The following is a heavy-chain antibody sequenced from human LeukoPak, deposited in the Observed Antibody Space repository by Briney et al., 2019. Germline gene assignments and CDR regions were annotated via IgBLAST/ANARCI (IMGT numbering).Heavy chain of an antibody. CDR3: ARDRGQWLVYFDY. CDR1: GFTFSSYA. D-gene: IGHD6-19*01. V-gene: IGHV3-30-3*01. Sequence: GRSLRLSCAASGFTFSSYAMHWVRQAPGKELEWVAVISYDANDKYYADSVKGRFTISRDNSKNTLYLQMNSLRAEDTAVYYCARDRGQWLVYFDYWGQGTLVTVSS. CDR2: ISYDANDK. J-gene: IGHJ4*02.